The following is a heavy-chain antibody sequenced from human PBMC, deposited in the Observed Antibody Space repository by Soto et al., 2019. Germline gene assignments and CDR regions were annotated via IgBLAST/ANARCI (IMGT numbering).Heavy chain of an antibody. CDR1: GYTFISYG. CDR3: ARVITSMDYYDSSGYSFWFDP. CDR2: ISAYNGNT. D-gene: IGHD3-22*01. V-gene: IGHV1-18*01. J-gene: IGHJ5*02. Sequence: GASVKVSCKASGYTFISYGISWVRQAPGQGLEWMGWISAYNGNTNYAQKLQGRVTMTTDTSTSTAYMELRSLRSDDTAVYYCARVITSMDYYDSSGYSFWFDPWGQGTLVTVSS.